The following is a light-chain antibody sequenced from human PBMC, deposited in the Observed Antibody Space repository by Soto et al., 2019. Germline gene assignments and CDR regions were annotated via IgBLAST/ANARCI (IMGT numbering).Light chain of an antibody. V-gene: IGKV3-15*01. Sequence: EIVMTQSPVTLSVSPGERATLSYRASQSISINLAWYQQKPGQAPRLLIYGASTRATGIPARFSGSGSGTEFTLSISSLQSEDFAVYYCQHYHNWPPWTFGQGTKVEIK. CDR1: QSISIN. CDR2: GAS. CDR3: QHYHNWPPWT. J-gene: IGKJ1*01.